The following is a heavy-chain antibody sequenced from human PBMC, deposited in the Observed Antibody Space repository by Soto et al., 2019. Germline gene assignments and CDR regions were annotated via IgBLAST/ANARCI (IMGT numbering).Heavy chain of an antibody. V-gene: IGHV3-21*01. Sequence: DVQLVESGGGLVKPGGSLRLSCAASGFTFSSYCMNWVRQTPGKGLEWVSYISSSSSNIYYADSVKGRFTISRDNAKSSLYLQMNSLRAEDTAVYYCARDHCDGGSYFQADYWGQGTLVIVSS. CDR2: ISSSSSNI. D-gene: IGHD2-15*01. CDR1: GFTFSSYC. CDR3: ARDHCDGGSYFQADY. J-gene: IGHJ4*02.